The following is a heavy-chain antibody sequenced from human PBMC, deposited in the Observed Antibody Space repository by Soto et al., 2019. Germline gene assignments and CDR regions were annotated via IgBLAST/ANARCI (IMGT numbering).Heavy chain of an antibody. CDR2: INPSARSA. CDR1: GYTFTNYY. CDR3: ARDNSAANGVLDH. J-gene: IGHJ4*02. Sequence: ASVKVSCKASGYTFTNYYLHWVRQAPGQGLEWVGMINPSARSASYAQKLRGRLTMDRDTSTTTVYMELSRLTSEDTAVYYCARDNSAANGVLDHWGLGTLVTVSS. D-gene: IGHD1-1*01. V-gene: IGHV1-46*04.